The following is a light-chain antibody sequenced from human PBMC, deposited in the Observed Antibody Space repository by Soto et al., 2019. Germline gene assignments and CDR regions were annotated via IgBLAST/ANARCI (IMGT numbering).Light chain of an antibody. CDR1: SGDVGGYNY. Sequence: QSALTQPASVSGSPGQSITISCTGTSGDVGGYNYVSWYQQHPGKAPELMIYEVSNRPSGVSNRFSGSKSGNTASLTISGLQAEDEADYYCSSYTSSSTLVFGTGTKLTVL. CDR3: SSYTSSSTLV. V-gene: IGLV2-14*01. CDR2: EVS. J-gene: IGLJ1*01.